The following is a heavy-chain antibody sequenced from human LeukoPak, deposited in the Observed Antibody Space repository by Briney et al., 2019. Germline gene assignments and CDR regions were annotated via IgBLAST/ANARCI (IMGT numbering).Heavy chain of an antibody. CDR1: AGSINSGDYY. D-gene: IGHD3-22*01. J-gene: IGHJ3*02. Sequence: PSETLSLTRTVSAGSINSGDYYWSWIRQPAGKGLEWIGRIYSPGTNYNYNPSLKSRVTISIDTSKNQFSLKLTSVTAADTAVYYCARGIGTSYDSSRDAFDIWGQGTMVTVSS. CDR2: IYSPGTN. V-gene: IGHV4-61*02. CDR3: ARGIGTSYDSSRDAFDI.